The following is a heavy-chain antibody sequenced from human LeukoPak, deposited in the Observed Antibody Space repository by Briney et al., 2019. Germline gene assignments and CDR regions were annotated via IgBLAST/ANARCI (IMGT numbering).Heavy chain of an antibody. CDR2: INPSGGGT. D-gene: IGHD2-15*01. J-gene: IGHJ3*02. Sequence: ASAKVSCKASGYTFMNYYMHWVRQAPGQGLEWMGIINPSGGGTSFAQRFQGRLTMTRDTSTSTVYMDLSSLRSEDTAVYYCARRGNCRGGSCYHAFDIWGQGTMVTVSS. CDR3: ARRGNCRGGSCYHAFDI. CDR1: GYTFMNYY. V-gene: IGHV1-46*01.